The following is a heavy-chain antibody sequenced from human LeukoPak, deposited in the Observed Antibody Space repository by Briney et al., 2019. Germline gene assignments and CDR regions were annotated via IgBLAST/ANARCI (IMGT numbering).Heavy chain of an antibody. J-gene: IGHJ3*02. CDR2: IIPILGIA. D-gene: IGHD3-22*01. CDR1: GGTFSSYA. CDR3: ARSYYYDSSAFAAFDI. Sequence: ASVKVSCKASGGTFSSYAISWVRQAPGQGLEWMGRIIPILGIANYAQKFQGRVTITEDKPTSTAYMELSSLRSEDTAVYYCARSYYYDSSAFAAFDIWGQGTMVTVSS. V-gene: IGHV1-69*04.